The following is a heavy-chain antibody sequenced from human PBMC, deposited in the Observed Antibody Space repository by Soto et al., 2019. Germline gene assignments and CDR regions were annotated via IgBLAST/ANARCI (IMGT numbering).Heavy chain of an antibody. Sequence: VGSLRLSCAASGFTFSSYSMNWVRQAPGKGLEWVSDISGSGSVTNYADSVKGRFTISRDNSNNTLTLQMDSLRAEDTAVYYCAKGGVAADRGYFDHWGQGTRLTVYS. V-gene: IGHV3-23*01. CDR2: ISGSGSVT. CDR1: GFTFSSYS. D-gene: IGHD6-13*01. J-gene: IGHJ4*02. CDR3: AKGGVAADRGYFDH.